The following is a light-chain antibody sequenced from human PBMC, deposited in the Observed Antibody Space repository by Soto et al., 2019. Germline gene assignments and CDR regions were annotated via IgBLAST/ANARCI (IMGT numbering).Light chain of an antibody. CDR2: AAS. J-gene: IGKJ5*01. CDR3: QQGYSMAIT. V-gene: IGKV1-39*01. CDR1: QSIGKH. Sequence: DIQMTQSPSSLSASVGDTVTITCRARQSIGKHLNWYQQKPGKAPKFLIYAASNLQSGIPSRFSGSGSGTDFTLTVNSLQPEDFATYYCQQGYSMAITFGRGTRLEIK.